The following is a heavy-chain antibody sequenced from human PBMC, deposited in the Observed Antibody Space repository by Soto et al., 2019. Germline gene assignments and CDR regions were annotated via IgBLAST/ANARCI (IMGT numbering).Heavy chain of an antibody. J-gene: IGHJ6*02. D-gene: IGHD3-22*01. V-gene: IGHV3-74*01. Sequence: GGSLRLSCVATGVTFSTYWIYWVRQGPGKGLEWVSRIKSDGTDTAYADSVKGRFTISRDNAKNTLYLQMSRLRAEDTALYFCAGGYVAYFGMDVWGQGTMVTVSS. CDR3: AGGYVAYFGMDV. CDR1: GVTFSTYW. CDR2: IKSDGTDT.